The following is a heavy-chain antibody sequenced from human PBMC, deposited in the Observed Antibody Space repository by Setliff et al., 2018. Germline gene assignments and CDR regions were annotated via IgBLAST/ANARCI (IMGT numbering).Heavy chain of an antibody. J-gene: IGHJ3*02. D-gene: IGHD7-27*01. Sequence: ASVKVSCKASGGTFSSYAISWVRQAPGQGLEWMGWIRAYNGNTNDAQKLQGRVTMTTDTSTSTAYMELRSLRSDDTAVYHCARDTPTGDDAFDIWGQGTMVT. CDR1: GGTFSSYA. CDR2: IRAYNGNT. CDR3: ARDTPTGDDAFDI. V-gene: IGHV1-18*01.